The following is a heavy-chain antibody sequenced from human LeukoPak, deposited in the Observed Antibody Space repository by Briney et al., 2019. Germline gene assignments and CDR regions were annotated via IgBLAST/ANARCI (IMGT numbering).Heavy chain of an antibody. J-gene: IGHJ5*02. V-gene: IGHV4-34*01. D-gene: IGHD3-10*01. CDR2: INHSGST. Sequence: PSGTLSLTCAVYGGSFSGYYWSWIRQPPGKGLEWIGEINHSGSTNYNPSLKSRVTISVDTSKNQFSLKLSSVTAADTAAYYCARGVIITSWFDPWGQGTLVTVSS. CDR1: GGSFSGYY. CDR3: ARGVIITSWFDP.